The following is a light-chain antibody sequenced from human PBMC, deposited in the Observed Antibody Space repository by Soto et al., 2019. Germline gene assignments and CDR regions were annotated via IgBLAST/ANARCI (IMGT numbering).Light chain of an antibody. Sequence: DIQMTQSPSSLSASVGDGVTITCRASQSISNHLNWYQQKAGKAPKVLIYAAASLQSGVPSRFSGSGSGTEFTLTINSLQPEDVATYFCQQSYGTPWTFGQGTKVDI. CDR3: QQSYGTPWT. CDR1: QSISNH. J-gene: IGKJ1*01. V-gene: IGKV1-39*01. CDR2: AAA.